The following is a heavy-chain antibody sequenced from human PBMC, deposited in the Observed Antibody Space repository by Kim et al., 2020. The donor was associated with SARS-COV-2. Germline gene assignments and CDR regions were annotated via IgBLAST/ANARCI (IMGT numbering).Heavy chain of an antibody. J-gene: IGHJ3*02. CDR1: GFTFSSYS. D-gene: IGHD5-12*01. V-gene: IGHV3-21*04. CDR2: ISSSSSYI. CDR3: ARDEGYSGYVLAADDAFDI. Sequence: GGSLRLSCAASGFTFSSYSMNWVRQAPGKGLEWVSSISSSSSYIYYADSVKGRFTISKDNAKNSLYLQMNSLRAEDTAVYYCARDEGYSGYVLAADDAFDIWGQGTMVTVSS.